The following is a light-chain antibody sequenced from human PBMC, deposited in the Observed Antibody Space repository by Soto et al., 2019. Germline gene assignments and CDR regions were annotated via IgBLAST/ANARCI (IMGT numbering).Light chain of an antibody. CDR1: QSVSSY. J-gene: IGKJ4*01. V-gene: IGKV3-11*01. CDR3: QQRTNWLT. CDR2: DAS. Sequence: PGERATLSCRASQSVSSYLAWYQQKPGQAPRLLIYDASNRATGIPARFSGSGSGTDFTLTISSLEPEDFAVYYCQQRTNWLTFGGGTKVEIK.